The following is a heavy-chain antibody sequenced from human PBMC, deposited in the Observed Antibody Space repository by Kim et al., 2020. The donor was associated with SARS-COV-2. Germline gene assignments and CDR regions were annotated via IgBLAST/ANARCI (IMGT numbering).Heavy chain of an antibody. CDR2: ISSTSRNI. CDR1: GFTFSIYS. V-gene: IGHV3-48*02. J-gene: IGHJ4*02. CDR3: ARVGPRGYTVDY. Sequence: GGSLRLSCAASGFTFSIYSIDWVRRAPGKGLEWIIYISSTSRNIYYADSVKGRFTVSRDNAENSVYLQMDSLTDEDTAIYYCARVGPRGYTVDYWGQGTTVPVSS. D-gene: IGHD5-12*01.